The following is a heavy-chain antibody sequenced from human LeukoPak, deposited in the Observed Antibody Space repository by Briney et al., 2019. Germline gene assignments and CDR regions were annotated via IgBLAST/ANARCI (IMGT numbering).Heavy chain of an antibody. Sequence: GGSLRLSCVVSGFTLSSRWMMWVRQAPGEGLEWMTNINRDGSEKNYADSVKGRFTITRDNAENSLYLQMNSLKVEDSAIYYCATYDSWSSYNIAYWGQGTLVTVSS. J-gene: IGHJ4*02. CDR2: INRDGSEK. V-gene: IGHV3-7*03. D-gene: IGHD3-3*01. CDR1: GFTLSSRW. CDR3: ATYDSWSSYNIAY.